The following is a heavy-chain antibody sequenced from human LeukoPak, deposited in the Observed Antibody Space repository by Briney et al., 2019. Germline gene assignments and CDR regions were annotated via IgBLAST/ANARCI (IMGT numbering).Heavy chain of an antibody. J-gene: IGHJ4*02. Sequence: GGSLRLSCTVSGFTVSSNSWSWVRQAPGKGLEWVSFIYSGGNTHYSDSVKGRFTISRDDSKNTLYLQMNSLRAEDTAIYYCARRAGEYSHPYDYWGQGTLVTVSS. V-gene: IGHV3-53*01. CDR3: ARRAGEYSHPYDY. CDR2: IYSGGNT. D-gene: IGHD2-15*01. CDR1: GFTVSSNS.